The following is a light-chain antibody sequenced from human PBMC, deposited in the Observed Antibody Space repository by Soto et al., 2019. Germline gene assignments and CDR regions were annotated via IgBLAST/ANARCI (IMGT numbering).Light chain of an antibody. CDR2: GAS. Sequence: EVVMTQSPATLSVSPGERAALSCRASQSVSSNLAWYQQKPGQAPRLLIYGASTRATGVPARFSGSGSGTEFTLTISGLQSEDFAVYYCQQYNNWPPITFGRGTRLEIK. J-gene: IGKJ5*01. CDR1: QSVSSN. CDR3: QQYNNWPPIT. V-gene: IGKV3-15*01.